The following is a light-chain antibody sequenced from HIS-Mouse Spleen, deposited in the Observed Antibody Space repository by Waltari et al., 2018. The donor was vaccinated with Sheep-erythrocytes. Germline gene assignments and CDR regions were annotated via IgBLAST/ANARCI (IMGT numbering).Light chain of an antibody. V-gene: IGLV2-11*01. J-gene: IGLJ2*01. CDR2: DVS. CDR3: CSYAGSYTLV. Sequence: QSALTQPRAVSGSPGLSVTIPCTGPSSDVGGYNYVPWYQQHPGKAPKLMIYDVSKRPSGVPDRFSGSKSGNTASLTISGLQAEDEADYYCCSYAGSYTLVFGGGTKLTVL. CDR1: SSDVGGYNY.